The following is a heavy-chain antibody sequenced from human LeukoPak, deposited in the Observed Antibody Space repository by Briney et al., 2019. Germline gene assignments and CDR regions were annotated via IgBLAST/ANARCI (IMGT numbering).Heavy chain of an antibody. CDR1: GGSFSGYY. CDR2: IYTSGST. Sequence: SETLSLTCAVYGGSFSGYYWSWIRQPAGKGLEWIGRIYTSGSTNYNPSLKSRVTMSVDTSKNQFSLKLSSVTAADTAVYYCAAERGGYSYGSLDYWGQGTLVTVSS. CDR3: AAERGGYSYGSLDY. D-gene: IGHD5-18*01. V-gene: IGHV4-59*10. J-gene: IGHJ4*02.